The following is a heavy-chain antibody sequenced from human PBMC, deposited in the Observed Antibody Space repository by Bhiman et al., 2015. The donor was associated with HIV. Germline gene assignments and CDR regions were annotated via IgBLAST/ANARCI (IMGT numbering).Heavy chain of an antibody. D-gene: IGHD2-8*01. CDR3: AREGTVLMVYATQNWFDP. J-gene: IGHJ5*02. CDR2: ISYDGSSK. Sequence: QVQLVESGGGVVQPGRSLRLSCAASGFTFSTYALHWVRQAPGKGLEWVAVISYDGSSKYYADSVKGRFTISRDNSKNTLYLQMNSLRPEDTAVYYCAREGTVLMVYATQNWFDPWGQGTLVTVSS. CDR1: GFTFSTYA. V-gene: IGHV3-30-3*01.